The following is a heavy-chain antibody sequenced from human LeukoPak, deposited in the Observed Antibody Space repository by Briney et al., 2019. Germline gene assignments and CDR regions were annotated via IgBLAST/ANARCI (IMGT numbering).Heavy chain of an antibody. V-gene: IGHV1-69*06. CDR2: IIPIFGTA. CDR1: GGTFSSYA. D-gene: IGHD3-22*01. J-gene: IGHJ6*03. CDR3: ARDGAYDSSGYTGDYYYMDV. Sequence: SVKVSCKASGGTFSSYAISWVRQAPGQGLEWMGRIIPIFGTASYAQKFQGRVTITADKSTSTAYMELSSLRSEDTAVYYCARDGAYDSSGYTGDYYYMDVWGKGTTVTVSS.